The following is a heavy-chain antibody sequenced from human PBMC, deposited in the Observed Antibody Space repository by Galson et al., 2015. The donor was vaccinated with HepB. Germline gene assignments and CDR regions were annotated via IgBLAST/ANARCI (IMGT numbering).Heavy chain of an antibody. CDR3: ARAVAGTHWLDP. D-gene: IGHD6-19*01. V-gene: IGHV3-13*01. J-gene: IGHJ5*02. CDR2: IDTFGGT. Sequence: SLRLSCAASGFTFSTYDMHWVGQVAGRGLEWVSGIDTFGGTYYPDSVKGRFTISRDNAKNSLYLQMNIMGAGDTAVYYCARAVAGTHWLDPWGQGLLVTVSS. CDR1: GFTFSTYD.